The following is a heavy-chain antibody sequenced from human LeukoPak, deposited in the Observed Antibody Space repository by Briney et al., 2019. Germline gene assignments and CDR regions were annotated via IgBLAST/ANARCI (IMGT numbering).Heavy chain of an antibody. Sequence: ASVKVSCKASGYTFTGYYMHWVRQAPGQGLEWMGWINPNSGGTNYAQKFQGRVTMTRDTFISTAYMELSRLRSDDTAVYYCARRGQNVRGAFDIWGQGTMVTVSS. CDR1: GYTFTGYY. CDR2: INPNSGGT. D-gene: IGHD1-26*01. V-gene: IGHV1-2*02. CDR3: ARRGQNVRGAFDI. J-gene: IGHJ3*02.